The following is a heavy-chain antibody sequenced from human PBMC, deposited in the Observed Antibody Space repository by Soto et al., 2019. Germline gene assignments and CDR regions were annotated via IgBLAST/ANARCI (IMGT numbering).Heavy chain of an antibody. V-gene: IGHV4-59*01. CDR3: ARANVDTAGLDV. Sequence: SETLSLTCTVSGGSISSYYWSWIRQPPGKGLEWIGYIYYSGSTNYNPSLKSRVTISVDTSKNQFSLKLSSVTAADTAVYYCARANVDTAGLDVWGKGTTVTVSS. CDR1: GGSISSYY. J-gene: IGHJ6*04. D-gene: IGHD5-18*01. CDR2: IYYSGST.